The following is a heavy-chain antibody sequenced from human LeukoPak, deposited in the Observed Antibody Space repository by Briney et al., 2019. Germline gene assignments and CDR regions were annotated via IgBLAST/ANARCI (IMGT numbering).Heavy chain of an antibody. V-gene: IGHV3-21*01. CDR1: GFTFSSYS. J-gene: IGHJ4*02. CDR2: ISSSSSYI. D-gene: IGHD6-13*01. CDR3: ARGTAAAGIDY. Sequence: PGGSLRLSCAASGFTFSSYSMYWVRQAPGKGLEWVSSISSSSSYIYYADSVKGRFTISRDNAKNSLYLQMNSLRAEDTAVYYCARGTAAAGIDYWGQGTLVTVSS.